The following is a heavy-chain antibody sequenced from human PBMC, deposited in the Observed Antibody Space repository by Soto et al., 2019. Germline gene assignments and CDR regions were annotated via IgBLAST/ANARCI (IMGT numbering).Heavy chain of an antibody. CDR1: GGSISSYY. D-gene: IGHD2-15*01. CDR3: ARAHRGHHFDY. J-gene: IGHJ4*02. V-gene: IGHV4-59*01. Sequence: QVQLQESGPGLVKPSETLSLTCTVSGGSISSYYWSWIRQPPGKGLEWIGYIYYSGSTNYNPSLKSRVTISVDTSKNQFSLKLSSVTAADTAVYYCARAHRGHHFDYWGQGTLVTVSS. CDR2: IYYSGST.